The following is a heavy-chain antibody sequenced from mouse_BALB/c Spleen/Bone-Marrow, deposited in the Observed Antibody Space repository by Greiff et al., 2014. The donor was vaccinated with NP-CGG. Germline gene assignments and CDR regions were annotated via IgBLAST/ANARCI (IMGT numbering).Heavy chain of an antibody. CDR1: GFTFTDYY. CDR3: ARDAYRYAMDY. Sequence: DVKLVESGGGLAQSGGSLRLSCATSGFTFTDYYMSWVRQPPGKALEWLGFIRNKANGYTTEYSVSVKGRFTISRDNSQSILYLQMNTLRAEDSATYYCARDAYRYAMDYWGQGTSVTVSS. J-gene: IGHJ4*01. CDR2: IRNKANGYTT. D-gene: IGHD2-14*01. V-gene: IGHV7-3*02.